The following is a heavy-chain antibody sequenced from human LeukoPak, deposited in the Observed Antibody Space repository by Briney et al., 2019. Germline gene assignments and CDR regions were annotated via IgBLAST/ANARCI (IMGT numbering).Heavy chain of an antibody. CDR2: ISSSSSYI. CDR1: GFTFSSYS. V-gene: IGHV3-21*01. CDR3: ASISGDY. J-gene: IGHJ4*02. Sequence: PGGSLRLSCAASGFTFSSYSMNWVRQAPGKGLEWVSSISSSSSYINYADSVKGRFTISRDNAKDSLYLQMNSLRAEDTAVYYCASISGDYWGQGTLVTVSS.